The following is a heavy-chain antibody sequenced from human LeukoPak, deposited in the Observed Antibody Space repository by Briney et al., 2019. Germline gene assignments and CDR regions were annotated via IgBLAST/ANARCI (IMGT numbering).Heavy chain of an antibody. CDR1: GFTFSSYW. J-gene: IGHJ4*02. D-gene: IGHD1-20*01. V-gene: IGHV3-74*01. Sequence: PGGSLRLSCEASGFTFSSYWMHWARQAPGKGLVWISRINVVGGTTDYADSVRGRFTISRDNAKNTLYLQMNNLRAEDTAVYYCARDMTGPLDYWGQGTLVTASS. CDR3: ARDMTGPLDY. CDR2: INVVGGTT.